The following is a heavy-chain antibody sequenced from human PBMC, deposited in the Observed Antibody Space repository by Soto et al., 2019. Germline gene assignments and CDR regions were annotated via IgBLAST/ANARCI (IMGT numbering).Heavy chain of an antibody. CDR3: AKDRDNSGYDPALDY. CDR2: IGGSGNTI. D-gene: IGHD5-12*01. J-gene: IGHJ4*02. Sequence: GGSLRLSCAASGITFSSYAMSWVRQAPGKGLEWVSDIGGSGNTIYYADSVKGRFIISRDNSKNMVYLQMSSLRAEDTAVYYCAKDRDNSGYDPALDYWGQGTLVTVSS. CDR1: GITFSSYA. V-gene: IGHV3-23*01.